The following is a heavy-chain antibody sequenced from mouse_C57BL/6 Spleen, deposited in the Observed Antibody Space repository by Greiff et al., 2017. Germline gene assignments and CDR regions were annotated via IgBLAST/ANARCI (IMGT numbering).Heavy chain of an antibody. CDR2: IDPEDGDT. V-gene: IGHV14-1*01. CDR1: GFNIKDYY. J-gene: IGHJ1*03. Sequence: VQLQQPGAELVRPGASVKLSCTASGFNIKDYYMHWVKQRPEQGLEWIGRIDPEDGDTEYAPKFQGKDTMTAATSSNTAYLQLSSLTSEDTAVYYCATDGGSGDWYFDVWGTGTTVTVSS. D-gene: IGHD1-1*02. CDR3: ATDGGSGDWYFDV.